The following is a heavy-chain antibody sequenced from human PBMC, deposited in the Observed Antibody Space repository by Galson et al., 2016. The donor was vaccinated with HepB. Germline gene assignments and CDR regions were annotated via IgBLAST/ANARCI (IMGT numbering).Heavy chain of an antibody. CDR2: IYYSGST. CDR1: GGSISSHNYY. J-gene: IGHJ4*02. CDR3: ARVRRYCSGGSCRHHFDY. D-gene: IGHD2-15*01. V-gene: IGHV4-39*01. Sequence: LSLTCTVSGGSISSHNYYWGWIRQPPGKGLEWIGSIYYSGSTYYNPSLKSRVTISVDTSKNQFSLKLSSVTAADTAVYYCARVRRYCSGGSCRHHFDYWSQGTLVTVSS.